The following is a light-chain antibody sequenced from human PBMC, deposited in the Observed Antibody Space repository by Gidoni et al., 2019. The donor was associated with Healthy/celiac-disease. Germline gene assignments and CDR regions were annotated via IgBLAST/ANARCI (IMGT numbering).Light chain of an antibody. Sequence: EIVLTQSPGTLSLSPGERATLSCRASQFVSSSYLAWYQQKPGQAPRLLIFGTSNRATAIPDRFSGSGSGTDFTLTISRLEPEDFAVYYCQQYGSSTGTFGQGTTVEIK. CDR3: QQYGSSTGT. CDR2: GTS. CDR1: QFVSSSY. V-gene: IGKV3-20*01. J-gene: IGKJ1*01.